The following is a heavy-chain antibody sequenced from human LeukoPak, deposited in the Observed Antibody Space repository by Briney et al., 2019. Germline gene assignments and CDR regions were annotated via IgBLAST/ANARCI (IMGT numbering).Heavy chain of an antibody. CDR3: TRDMEYPGAGFDL. Sequence: SETLSLTCAVYGGSFSSYYWSWIRQPPGKGLEWIGYIYYSGSTNYNPSLKSRVTISADTSKNQFSLKLSSVTAADTAVYYCTRDMEYPGAGFDLWGQGIPVTVSS. D-gene: IGHD2/OR15-2a*01. CDR1: GGSFSSYY. J-gene: IGHJ4*02. CDR2: IYYSGST. V-gene: IGHV4-59*01.